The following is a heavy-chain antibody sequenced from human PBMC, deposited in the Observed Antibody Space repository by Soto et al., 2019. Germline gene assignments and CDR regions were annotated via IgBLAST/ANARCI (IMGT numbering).Heavy chain of an antibody. CDR2: INHSGST. CDR3: ARGQSGYFSFYPYWFDP. V-gene: IGHV4-34*01. D-gene: IGHD3-3*01. J-gene: IGHJ5*02. CDR1: GGSFSGYY. Sequence: PSETLSLTCAVYGGSFSGYYWSWIRQPPGKGLEWIGEINHSGSTNYNPSLKSRVTISVDTSKNQFSLKLSSVTAADTAVYYCARGQSGYFSFYPYWFDPWGQGTLVTVS.